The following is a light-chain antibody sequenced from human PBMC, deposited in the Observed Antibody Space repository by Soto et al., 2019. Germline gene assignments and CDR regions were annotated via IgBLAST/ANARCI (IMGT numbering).Light chain of an antibody. Sequence: EIVLTQSPGTLSLSPGERATLSCRASQSVRSNFLAWYQQKPGQAPRLLIYGASSRATGIPDRFSGSGSGTDFTLTISRLEPEDFAVYYCQQYGSSPVTFGQGTRLEIK. CDR2: GAS. CDR3: QQYGSSPVT. V-gene: IGKV3-20*01. J-gene: IGKJ5*01. CDR1: QSVRSNF.